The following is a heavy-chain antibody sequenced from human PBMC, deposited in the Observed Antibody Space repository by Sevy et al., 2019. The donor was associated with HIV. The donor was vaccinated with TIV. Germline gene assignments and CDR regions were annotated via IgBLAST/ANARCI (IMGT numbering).Heavy chain of an antibody. D-gene: IGHD1-1*01. J-gene: IGHJ6*02. Sequence: GGSLRLSCAASGFSFSGYNMNWVRQAPGKGLEWVSYLSSSTSTIHYADSVKGRFTISRDNAKNSLFLQMNSLRDEDTAVYYCARDSSWKNDSYFYGMDVWGQGTTVTVSS. CDR3: ARDSSWKNDSYFYGMDV. CDR2: LSSSTSTI. CDR1: GFSFSGYN. V-gene: IGHV3-48*02.